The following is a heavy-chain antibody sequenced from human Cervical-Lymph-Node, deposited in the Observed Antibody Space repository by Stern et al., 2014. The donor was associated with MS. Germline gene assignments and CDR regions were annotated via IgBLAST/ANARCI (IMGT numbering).Heavy chain of an antibody. D-gene: IGHD3-16*01. J-gene: IGHJ4*02. CDR1: GFNFGDSV. Sequence: EVQLVESGGGLEQPGRSLRLSCEGSGFNFGDSVMPWVRQAPGQGLEWVSGISWNSNVIGYADSVKGRFTISRDNAKNFLYLQMNSLRAEDTAWYYCVKDIGLRKGSYGLESWGQGTRVTVSS. V-gene: IGHV3-9*01. CDR3: VKDIGLRKGSYGLES. CDR2: ISWNSNVI.